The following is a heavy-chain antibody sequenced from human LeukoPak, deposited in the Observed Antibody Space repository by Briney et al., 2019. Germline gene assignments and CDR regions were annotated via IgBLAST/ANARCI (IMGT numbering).Heavy chain of an antibody. V-gene: IGHV4-39*07. D-gene: IGHD3-3*01. CDR1: GGSISSGDYY. CDR3: ARRYDFWSGYYYYYYMDV. Sequence: SETLSLTCTVSGGSISSGDYYWSWIRQPPGKGLEWIGSIYHSGSTYYNPSLKSRVTISVDASKNQFSLKLSSVTAADTAVYYCARRYDFWSGYYYYYYMDVWGKGTTVTVSS. J-gene: IGHJ6*03. CDR2: IYHSGST.